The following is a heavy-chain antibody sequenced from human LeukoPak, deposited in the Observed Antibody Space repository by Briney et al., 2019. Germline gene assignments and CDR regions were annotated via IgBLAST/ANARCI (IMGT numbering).Heavy chain of an antibody. V-gene: IGHV1-2*02. J-gene: IGHJ4*02. CDR1: GYSFTGYY. CDR3: ARGYDYGDLDFDY. Sequence: GASVKVSCKASGYSFTGYYIHWVRQAPGQGLAWMGWINPYSGDTTYAQKFQGRVTMTRDTSISTAYMELSRLRSDDTAVYYCARGYDYGDLDFDYWGQGTLVTVSS. CDR2: INPYSGDT. D-gene: IGHD4-17*01.